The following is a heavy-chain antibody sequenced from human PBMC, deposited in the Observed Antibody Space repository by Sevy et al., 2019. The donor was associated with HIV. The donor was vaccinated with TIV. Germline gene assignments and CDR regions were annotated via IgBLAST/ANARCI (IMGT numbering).Heavy chain of an antibody. D-gene: IGHD4-17*01. J-gene: IGHJ3*02. CDR2: IYYTGTT. V-gene: IGHV4-61*01. CDR1: GGSVNSPNYY. Sequence: SETLSLTCTVSGGSVNSPNYYWTWIRQPPGKRLAWIGSIYYTGTTNFIPSLESRLTISIDASKNQFSLNLNSVIAADTAMYYCVRETAVTTMRAYDIWGQGTMVTVSS. CDR3: VRETAVTTMRAYDI.